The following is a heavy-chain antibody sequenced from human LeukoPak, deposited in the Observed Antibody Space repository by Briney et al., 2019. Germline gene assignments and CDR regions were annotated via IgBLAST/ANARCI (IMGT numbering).Heavy chain of an antibody. CDR2: IYYSGST. J-gene: IGHJ4*02. V-gene: IGHV4-39*01. D-gene: IGHD3-10*01. CDR3: ARQGVLWFGELTHRSQIDY. CDR1: GGSISSSSYY. Sequence: SETLSLTCTVSGGSISSSSYYWGWIRQPPGKGLEWIGSIYYSGSTYYNPSLKSRVTISVDTSKNQFSLKLSSVTAADTAVYFCARQGVLWFGELTHRSQIDYWGQGALVTVSA.